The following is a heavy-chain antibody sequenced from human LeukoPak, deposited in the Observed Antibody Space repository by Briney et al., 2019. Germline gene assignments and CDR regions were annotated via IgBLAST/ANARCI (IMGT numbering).Heavy chain of an antibody. Sequence: GGSLRLSCAASGFTFNTHAIHWVRQTPGKGQQWVAVISYDGTNKYYADSVKGRFTISRDNSKNTMYLQMNSLSAEDTAVYYCAKDPGYYDSTAYIFEYWGQGTLVTVSS. D-gene: IGHD3-22*01. J-gene: IGHJ4*02. CDR1: GFTFNTHA. CDR2: ISYDGTNK. CDR3: AKDPGYYDSTAYIFEY. V-gene: IGHV3-30*18.